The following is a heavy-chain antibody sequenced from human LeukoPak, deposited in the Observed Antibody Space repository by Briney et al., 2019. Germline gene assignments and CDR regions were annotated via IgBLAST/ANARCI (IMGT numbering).Heavy chain of an antibody. CDR3: ARAQYYDSTTAGGMDV. CDR2: ISGSGDST. V-gene: IGHV3-23*01. D-gene: IGHD3-22*01. J-gene: IGHJ6*02. CDR1: GFTFSSYA. Sequence: GGSLRLSCAASGFTFSSYAMSWVRRAPGKGLEWVSAISGSGDSTYYGDSVKGRFTISRDNSKNTLYLQMNSLRAEDTAVYYCARAQYYDSTTAGGMDVWGQGTTVTVSS.